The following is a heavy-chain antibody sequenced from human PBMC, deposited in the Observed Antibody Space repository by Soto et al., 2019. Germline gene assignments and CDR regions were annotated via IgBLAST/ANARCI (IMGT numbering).Heavy chain of an antibody. CDR2: ISGSGGST. CDR1: GFTFSSYA. D-gene: IGHD2-15*01. Sequence: GGSLRLSCAASGFTFSSYAMSWVRQAPGKGLEWVSAISGSGGSTYYADSVKGRFTISRDNSKNTLYLQMNSLRAEDTAVYYCAKDPLGYCSGGSCPHSFDYWGQGTLVTVSS. CDR3: AKDPLGYCSGGSCPHSFDY. V-gene: IGHV3-23*01. J-gene: IGHJ4*02.